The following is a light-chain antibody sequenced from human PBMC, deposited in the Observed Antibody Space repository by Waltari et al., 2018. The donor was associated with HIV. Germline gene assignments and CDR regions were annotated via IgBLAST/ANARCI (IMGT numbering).Light chain of an antibody. CDR1: VLPKQY. CDR2: KDN. V-gene: IGLV3-25*03. J-gene: IGLJ2*01. Sequence: SYELTQPPSVSVSPGQTARITCSGDVLPKQYAYWYQQKPGQAPVLVIYKDNERPSGIPERFSGSSSGTTVTLTISGVQAEDEADYYCQSADSSGTYWVFGGGTKLTVL. CDR3: QSADSSGTYWV.